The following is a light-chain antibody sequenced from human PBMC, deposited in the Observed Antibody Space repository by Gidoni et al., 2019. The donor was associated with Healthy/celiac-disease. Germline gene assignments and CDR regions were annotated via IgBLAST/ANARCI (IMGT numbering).Light chain of an antibody. J-gene: IGLJ1*01. CDR3: GTWDSSLSAPYV. CDR2: DNN. CDR1: SSNIGNNY. V-gene: IGLV1-51*01. Sequence: QSVLTQPPSVSAAPGQKVTISCSGISSNIGNNYVSWYQKLLIYDNNKRPSGIPDRFSGSKSGTSATLGITGLQTGDEADYYCGTWDSSLSAPYVFGTGTKVTVL.